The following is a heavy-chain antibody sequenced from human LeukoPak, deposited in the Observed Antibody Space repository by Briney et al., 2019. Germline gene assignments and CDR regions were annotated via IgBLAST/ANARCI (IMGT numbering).Heavy chain of an antibody. V-gene: IGHV4-39*07. Sequence: SETLSLTCTVSGGSISSSSYYWGWIRQPPGKGLEWIGSIYYSGSTYYNPSLKSRVTISVDTSKNQFSLKLSSVTAADTAVYYCARDNARAAAGTETIFYYYYYYMDVWGKGTTVTVSS. CDR1: GGSISSSSYY. CDR2: IYYSGST. CDR3: ARDNARAAAGTETIFYYYYYYMDV. D-gene: IGHD6-13*01. J-gene: IGHJ6*03.